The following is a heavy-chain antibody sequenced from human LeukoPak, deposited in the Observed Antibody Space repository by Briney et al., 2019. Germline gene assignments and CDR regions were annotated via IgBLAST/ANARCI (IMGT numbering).Heavy chain of an antibody. CDR1: GFIFSSYG. J-gene: IGHJ5*02. D-gene: IGHD5-18*01. V-gene: IGHV3-30*18. Sequence: GGSLRLSCVVSGFIFSSYGMHWVRQAPGKGLEGVAVISYDGSNKYYADSVKGRFTISRDNSKNTLYLQMNSLRDEDTAVYYSAKGRQRDTPMVQEFDPWGQGTLVTVSS. CDR3: AKGRQRDTPMVQEFDP. CDR2: ISYDGSNK.